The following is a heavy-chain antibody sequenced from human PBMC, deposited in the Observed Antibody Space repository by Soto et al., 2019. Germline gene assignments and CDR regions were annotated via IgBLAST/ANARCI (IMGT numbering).Heavy chain of an antibody. CDR1: GYTFTSYG. V-gene: IGHV1-18*01. Sequence: QVQLVQYGAEVKKPGASVKVSCKASGYTFTSYGISWVRQAPGQGLEWMGWISAYNGNTNYAQKLQGRVTMTTDTSTSTAYMELRSLRSDDTAVYYCARDGSHYGGASPYYYYGMDVWGQGTTVTVSS. D-gene: IGHD4-17*01. J-gene: IGHJ6*02. CDR3: ARDGSHYGGASPYYYYGMDV. CDR2: ISAYNGNT.